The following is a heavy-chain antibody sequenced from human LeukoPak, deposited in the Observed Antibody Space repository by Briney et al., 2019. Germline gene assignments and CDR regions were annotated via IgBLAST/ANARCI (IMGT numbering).Heavy chain of an antibody. CDR3: ARKGPYGDYFDY. J-gene: IGHJ4*02. CDR1: GYSINGGYY. D-gene: IGHD4-17*01. CDR2: IYYSGST. V-gene: IGHV4-38-2*02. Sequence: SETLSLTCSVSGYSINGGYYWGWIRQPPGKGLEWIGYIYYSGSTNYNPSLKSRVTISVDTSKNQFSLKLSSVTAADTAVYYCARKGPYGDYFDYWGQGTLVAVSS.